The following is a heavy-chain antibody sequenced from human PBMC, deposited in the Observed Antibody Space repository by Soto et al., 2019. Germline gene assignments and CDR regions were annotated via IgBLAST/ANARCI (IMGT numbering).Heavy chain of an antibody. Sequence: ASVKVSCKSSGYTFNTYGITWVRQAPGQGLEWMGWISASSGNTNYAQKVQGRVTMTTDTSTSTAYMELRSLRSDDTAVYYCARALDFWSAHFDYWGQGSLVTVSS. CDR1: GYTFNTYG. CDR3: ARALDFWSAHFDY. CDR2: ISASSGNT. V-gene: IGHV1-18*01. J-gene: IGHJ4*02. D-gene: IGHD3-3*01.